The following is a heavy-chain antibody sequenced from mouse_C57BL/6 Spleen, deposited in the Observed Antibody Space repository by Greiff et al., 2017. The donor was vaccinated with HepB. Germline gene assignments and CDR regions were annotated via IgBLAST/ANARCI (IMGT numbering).Heavy chain of an antibody. CDR2: IDPSDSYT. CDR1: GYTFTSYW. J-gene: IGHJ1*03. CDR3: ARLLRYFDV. V-gene: IGHV1-69*01. D-gene: IGHD1-1*01. Sequence: QVQLKQPGAELVMPGASVKLSCKASGYTFTSYWMHWVKQRPGQGLEWIGEIDPSDSYTNYNQKFKGKSTLTVDKSSSTAYMQLSSLTSEDSAVYYCARLLRYFDVWGTGTTVTVSS.